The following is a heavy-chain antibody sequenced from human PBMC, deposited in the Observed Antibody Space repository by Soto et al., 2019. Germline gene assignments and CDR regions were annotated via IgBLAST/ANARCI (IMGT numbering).Heavy chain of an antibody. J-gene: IGHJ4*02. CDR2: IYYSGST. V-gene: IGHV4-39*01. CDR3: ARQGGEQQLPLF. D-gene: IGHD6-13*01. Sequence: QLQLQESGPGLVKPSETLSLTCTVSGGSISSSSYYWGWIRQPPGKGLEWIGSIYYSGSTYYNPSLKSRVTISVDTSKNQFSLKLSSVTAVDTAVYYCARQGGEQQLPLFWGQGTLVTVSS. CDR1: GGSISSSSYY.